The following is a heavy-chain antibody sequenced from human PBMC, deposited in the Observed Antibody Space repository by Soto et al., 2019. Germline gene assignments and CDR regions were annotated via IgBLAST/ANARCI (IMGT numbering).Heavy chain of an antibody. J-gene: IGHJ3*02. CDR2: IYPPDSDT. CDR3: ARLKNGIIYDAFDI. Sequence: PGESLKISCKGSGYRFTTNWIGWVRQMPGKGLEWMGIIYPPDSDTRYSPSFQGQVTISADKSTSTAYLQLSSLKASDTAMYYCARLKNGIIYDAFDIWGQGTMVTVSS. D-gene: IGHD2-8*01. CDR1: GYRFTTNW. V-gene: IGHV5-51*01.